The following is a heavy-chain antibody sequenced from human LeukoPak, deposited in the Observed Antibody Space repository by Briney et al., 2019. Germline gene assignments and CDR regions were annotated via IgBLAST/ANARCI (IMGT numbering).Heavy chain of an antibody. CDR1: GESFSGYY. J-gene: IGHJ4*02. Sequence: PSETLSLTCAVYGESFSGYYWSWIRQPPGKVLEWIGSIYYSGITYYNASLKSQVSISIDTSNNQFSLRHTSVTAADTAVYDCARQTGSGLFILPGGEGTLVTVPS. CDR3: ARQTGSGLFILP. CDR2: IYYSGIT. D-gene: IGHD3/OR15-3a*01. V-gene: IGHV4-34*01.